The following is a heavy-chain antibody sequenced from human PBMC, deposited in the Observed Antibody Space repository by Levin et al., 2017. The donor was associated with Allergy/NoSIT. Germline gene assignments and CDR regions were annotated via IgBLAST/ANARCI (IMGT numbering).Heavy chain of an antibody. CDR3: ARDPLYSSSWYLAY. D-gene: IGHD6-13*01. CDR1: GFTVSSNY. J-gene: IGHJ4*02. V-gene: IGHV3-53*01. CDR2: IYSGGST. Sequence: SCAASGFTVSSNYMSWVRQAPGKGLEWVSVIYSGGSTYYADSVKGRFTISRDNSKNTLYLQMNSLRAEDTAVYYCARDPLYSSSWYLAYWGQGTLVTVSS.